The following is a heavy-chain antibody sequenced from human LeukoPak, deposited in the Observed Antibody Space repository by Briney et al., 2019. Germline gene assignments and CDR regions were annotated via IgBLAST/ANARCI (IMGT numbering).Heavy chain of an antibody. CDR3: ARGDYFPDY. Sequence: SETLSLTCTVSGGSISSSSYYWGWIRQPPGKGLEWIGYIYYSGSTNYNPSLKSRVTISVDTSKNQFSLKLSSVTAADTAVYYCARGDYFPDYWGQGTLVTVSS. CDR2: IYYSGST. D-gene: IGHD3-10*02. J-gene: IGHJ4*02. V-gene: IGHV4-61*05. CDR1: GGSISSSSYY.